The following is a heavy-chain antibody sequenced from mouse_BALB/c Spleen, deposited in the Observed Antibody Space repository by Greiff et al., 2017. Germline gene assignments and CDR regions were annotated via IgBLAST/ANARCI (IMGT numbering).Heavy chain of an antibody. Sequence: QVQLKQSGAELAKPGASVKMSCKASGYTFTSYWMHWVKQRPGQGLEWIGYINPSTGYTEYNQKFKDKATLTADKSSSTAYMQLSSLTSEDSAVSYCERGVHNYYGSTWLAYWGQGTLVTVSA. CDR3: ERGVHNYYGSTWLAY. CDR2: INPSTGYT. J-gene: IGHJ3*01. V-gene: IGHV1-7*01. CDR1: GYTFTSYW. D-gene: IGHD1-1*01.